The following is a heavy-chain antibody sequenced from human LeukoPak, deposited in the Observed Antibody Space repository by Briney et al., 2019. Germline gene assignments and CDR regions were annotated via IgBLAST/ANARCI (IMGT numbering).Heavy chain of an antibody. V-gene: IGHV3-66*04. CDR3: ARRGHGYGSPFDY. Sequence: GGSLRLSCAASGVTVSNNYMNWVRQAPGKGLEWVSMIYPNGNTFYTDSVKGRFTISRDNSKNTLDLQMSSLRAEDTAVYYCARRGHGYGSPFDYWGQGTLVTVSS. CDR2: IYPNGNT. D-gene: IGHD5-18*01. CDR1: GVTVSNNY. J-gene: IGHJ4*02.